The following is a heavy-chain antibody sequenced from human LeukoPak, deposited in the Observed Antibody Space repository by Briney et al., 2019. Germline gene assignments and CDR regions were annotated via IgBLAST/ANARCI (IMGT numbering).Heavy chain of an antibody. V-gene: IGHV1-69*13. CDR3: ASGGGFGELQVDY. D-gene: IGHD3-10*01. Sequence: SVKVSCEASGGTFSSYAISWVRQAPGQGLEWMGGIIPIFGTANYAQKFQGRVTITADESTSTAYMELSSLRSEDTAVYYCASGGGFGELQVDYWGQGTPVTVSS. CDR1: GGTFSSYA. J-gene: IGHJ4*02. CDR2: IIPIFGTA.